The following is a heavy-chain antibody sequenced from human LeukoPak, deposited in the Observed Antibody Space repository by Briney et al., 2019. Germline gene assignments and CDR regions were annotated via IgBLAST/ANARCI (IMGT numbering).Heavy chain of an antibody. CDR2: INPSGGST. J-gene: IGHJ5*02. CDR3: ARVDVPMIVVAPRGDNWFDP. CDR1: GYTFTSYY. V-gene: IGHV1-46*01. Sequence: GASVKVSCKASGYTFTSYYMHWVRQAPGQGLEWMGIINPSGGSTNYAQKLQGRVTMTTDTSTSTAYMELRSLRSDDTAVYYCARVDVPMIVVAPRGDNWFDPWGQGTLVTVSS. D-gene: IGHD3-22*01.